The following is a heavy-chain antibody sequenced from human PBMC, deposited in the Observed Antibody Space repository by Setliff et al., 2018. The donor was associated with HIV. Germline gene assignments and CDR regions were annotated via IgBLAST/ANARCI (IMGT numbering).Heavy chain of an antibody. D-gene: IGHD3-10*01. CDR1: GFTFDDYG. V-gene: IGHV3-20*04. CDR2: INWNGGGT. Sequence: PGGSLRLSCTTSGFTFDDYGMSWVRQAPGKGLEWVSSINWNGGGTGYGDSVKGRFTISRDNAKNSMDLQMNSLRAEDTAIYYCARKLRLGHGVDVWGQGTTVTVSS. J-gene: IGHJ6*02. CDR3: ARKLRLGHGVDV.